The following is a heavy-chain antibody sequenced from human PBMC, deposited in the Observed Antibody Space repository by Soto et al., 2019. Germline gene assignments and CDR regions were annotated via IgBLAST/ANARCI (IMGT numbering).Heavy chain of an antibody. D-gene: IGHD3-16*01. V-gene: IGHV1-18*01. CDR2: ISGYNGNT. CDR1: GYTFRSDG. J-gene: IGHJ5*01. CDR3: ARDGGQTVVDS. Sequence: ASVKVSCKTSGYTFRSDGFSWVRQAPGQGLEWMGWISGYNGNTKYAQNFQGRVTMTTGTSTSTAYMELRSLTSDDTAVYYCARDGGQTVVDSCGQRTLVTVSS.